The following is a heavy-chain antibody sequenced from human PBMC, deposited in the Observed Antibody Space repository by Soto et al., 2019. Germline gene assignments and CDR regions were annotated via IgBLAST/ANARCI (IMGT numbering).Heavy chain of an antibody. V-gene: IGHV3-23*01. J-gene: IGHJ6*02. CDR2: ISGSGGST. CDR3: ANSWRGKGSYGYETNYYYYGMDV. D-gene: IGHD5-18*01. CDR1: GFTFSSYA. Sequence: PGGSLRLSCAASGFTFSSYAMSWVRQAPGKGLEWVSAISGSGGSTYYADSVKGRFTISRDNSKNTLYLQMNSLRAEDTAVYYCANSWRGKGSYGYETNYYYYGMDVWGQGTTVTVSS.